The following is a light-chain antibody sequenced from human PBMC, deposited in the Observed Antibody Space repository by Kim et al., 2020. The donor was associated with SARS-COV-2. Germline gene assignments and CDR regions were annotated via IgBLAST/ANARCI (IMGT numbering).Light chain of an antibody. J-gene: IGLJ2*01. Sequence: QRVTISCAGSSPNIRTNAVNWYQQLPGKAPKLLIYYDDLLPSGVSDRFSGSKSGTSASLAISGLQSEDEADYYCAAWDDSLNGVVFGGGTQLTVL. CDR3: AAWDDSLNGVV. CDR2: YDD. CDR1: SPNIRTNA. V-gene: IGLV1-36*01.